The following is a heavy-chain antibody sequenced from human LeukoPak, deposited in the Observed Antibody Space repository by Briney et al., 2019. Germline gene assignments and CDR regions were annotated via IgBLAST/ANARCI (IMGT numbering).Heavy chain of an antibody. CDR2: IIPIFGTA. CDR1: GGTFSSYA. J-gene: IGHJ3*02. V-gene: IGHV1-69*05. CDR3: ARRAEVYNWNYADALDI. D-gene: IGHD1-7*01. Sequence: SVKVSCKASGGTFSSYAISWVRQAPGQGLEWMGRIIPIFGTANYAQKFQGRVTITTDESTSTAYMELSSLRSEDTAVYYCARRAEVYNWNYADALDIWGQGTMVTVSS.